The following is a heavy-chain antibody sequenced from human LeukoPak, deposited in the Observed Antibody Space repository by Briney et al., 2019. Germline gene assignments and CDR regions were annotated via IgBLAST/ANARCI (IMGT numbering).Heavy chain of an antibody. CDR1: GGSISSYY. CDR3: ARLRKGRYFDYFFEY. J-gene: IGHJ4*02. D-gene: IGHD3-9*01. V-gene: IGHV4-59*08. Sequence: SETLSLTCTVSGGSISSYYWSWIRQPPGKGLEWIGYIYYSGSTNYNPSLKSRVSISEDTSKNQFSLKVSSVTAADTAVYFCARLRKGRYFDYFFEYWGQGTLVTVSS. CDR2: IYYSGST.